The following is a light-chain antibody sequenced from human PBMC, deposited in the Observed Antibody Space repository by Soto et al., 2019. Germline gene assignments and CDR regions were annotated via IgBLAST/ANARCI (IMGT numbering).Light chain of an antibody. CDR3: QTWGTGINWV. CDR2: LTSDGSH. J-gene: IGLJ3*02. CDR1: SGHSSYA. V-gene: IGLV4-69*01. Sequence: QAVVTQSPSASASLGASVKLTCTLSSGHSSYAIAWHQLLPEKGPRFLMKLTSDGSHSKGDGIPDRFSGSSSGAERYLTIPSLQSEDEADYYCQTWGTGINWVFGGGTKLTVL.